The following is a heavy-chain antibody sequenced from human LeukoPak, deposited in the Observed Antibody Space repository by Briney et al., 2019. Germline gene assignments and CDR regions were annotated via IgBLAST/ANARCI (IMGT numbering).Heavy chain of an antibody. Sequence: SETLSLTCTVSGGSISSYYWSWIRQHPGKGLEWIGYIYYSGSTYYNPSLKSRVTISVDTSKNQFSLKLSSVTAADTAVYYCARKAYGDYYFDYWGQGTLVTVSS. CDR1: GGSISSYY. J-gene: IGHJ4*02. CDR2: IYYSGST. CDR3: ARKAYGDYYFDY. D-gene: IGHD4-17*01. V-gene: IGHV4-59*06.